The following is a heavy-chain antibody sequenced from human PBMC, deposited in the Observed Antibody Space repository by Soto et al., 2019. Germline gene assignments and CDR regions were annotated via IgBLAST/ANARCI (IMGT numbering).Heavy chain of an antibody. CDR3: ARGGEVPAAMTHKYNWFDP. J-gene: IGHJ5*02. D-gene: IGHD2-2*01. V-gene: IGHV4-34*01. CDR2: INHSGST. CDR1: GGSFSGYY. Sequence: SETLSLTCAVYGGSFSGYYWSWIRQPPGKGLESIGEINHSGSTNYNPSLKSRVTISVDTSKNQFSLKLSSVTAADTAVYYCARGGEVPAAMTHKYNWFDPWGQGTLVTVSS.